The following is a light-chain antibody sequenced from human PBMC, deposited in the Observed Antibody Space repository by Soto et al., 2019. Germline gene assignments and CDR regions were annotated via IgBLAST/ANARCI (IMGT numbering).Light chain of an antibody. J-gene: IGLJ2*01. CDR3: QSYDNSLSGSL. Sequence: QAVVTQPPSVSGAPGQRVTISCTGSSSNIGAGYDVHWYQQLPGTAPRLLIYVNSNRPSGVPDRFSGSKSGTSASLAITGLQAEDEADYYCQSYDNSLSGSLFGGGTKLTVL. CDR2: VNS. CDR1: SSNIGAGYD. V-gene: IGLV1-40*01.